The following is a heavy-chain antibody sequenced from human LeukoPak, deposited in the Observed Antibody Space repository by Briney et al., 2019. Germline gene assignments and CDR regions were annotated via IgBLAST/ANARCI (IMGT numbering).Heavy chain of an antibody. V-gene: IGHV3-23*01. CDR3: VKAPWELGEVIYFDY. Sequence: PGGSLRLSCAASGFTFSNYAMSWVRQAPGKGLEWVSAISGSGGSTYYADSVKGRFTISRDNSKNTLYLQMNSLRAEDTAVYYCVKAPWELGEVIYFDYWGQGTLVTVSS. CDR1: GFTFSNYA. J-gene: IGHJ4*02. CDR2: ISGSGGST. D-gene: IGHD1-26*01.